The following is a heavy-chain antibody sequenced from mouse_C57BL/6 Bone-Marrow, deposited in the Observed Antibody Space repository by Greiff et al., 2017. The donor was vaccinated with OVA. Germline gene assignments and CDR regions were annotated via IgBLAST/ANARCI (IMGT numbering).Heavy chain of an antibody. D-gene: IGHD2-4*01. Sequence: DVKLVESGGGLVKPGGSLKLSCAASGFTFSDYGMHWVRQAPEKGLEWVAYISSGSSTIYYADTVKGRFTISRDNAKNTLFLQMTSLRSEDTAMYYCGLKAWFAYWGQGTLVTVSA. J-gene: IGHJ3*01. CDR3: GLKAWFAY. V-gene: IGHV5-17*01. CDR2: ISSGSSTI. CDR1: GFTFSDYG.